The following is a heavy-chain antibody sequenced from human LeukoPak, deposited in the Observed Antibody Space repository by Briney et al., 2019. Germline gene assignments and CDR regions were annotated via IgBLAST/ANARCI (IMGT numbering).Heavy chain of an antibody. Sequence: PSETLSLTCTVSGGSMSSYYWSWIRQPPGKGLEYIGYMYYSGTSKYNPSLKSRVTISLDTSKNQFSLRLSSVTAADTAVYYCARSAGSTWGTDSWGQGTLVTVSS. CDR2: MYYSGTS. CDR1: GGSMSSYY. CDR3: ARSAGSTWGTDS. D-gene: IGHD6-13*01. J-gene: IGHJ4*02. V-gene: IGHV4-59*13.